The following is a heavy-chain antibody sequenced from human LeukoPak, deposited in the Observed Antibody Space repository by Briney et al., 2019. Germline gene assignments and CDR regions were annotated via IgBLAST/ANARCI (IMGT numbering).Heavy chain of an antibody. CDR3: ARGSRGYSYG. CDR1: GGSVSSGSYY. V-gene: IGHV4-61*01. D-gene: IGHD5-18*01. J-gene: IGHJ4*02. Sequence: SETLSLTCTVSGGSVSSGSYYWSWIRQPPGKGLEWIGYIYYSASTNYNPSLKSRVTISVDTSNNQFPLKLSSVTAADTAVYYCARGSRGYSYGWGQGTLVTVSS. CDR2: IYYSAST.